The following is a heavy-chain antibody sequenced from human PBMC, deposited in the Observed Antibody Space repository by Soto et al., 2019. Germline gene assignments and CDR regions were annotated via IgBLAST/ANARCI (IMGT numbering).Heavy chain of an antibody. D-gene: IGHD3-3*01. V-gene: IGHV3-48*03. Sequence: PGGSLILSCAASGFTFSSYEMNWVRQAPGKGLEWVSYISSSGSTIYYADSVKGRFTISRDNAKNSLYLQMNSLRAEDTAVYYCARDPTYYDFWSGPTHGGMDVWGQGTTVTVSS. CDR2: ISSSGSTI. J-gene: IGHJ6*02. CDR1: GFTFSSYE. CDR3: ARDPTYYDFWSGPTHGGMDV.